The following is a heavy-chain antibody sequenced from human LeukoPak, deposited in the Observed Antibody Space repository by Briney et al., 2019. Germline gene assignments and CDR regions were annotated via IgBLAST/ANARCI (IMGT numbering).Heavy chain of an antibody. CDR3: ARLILSGSYLYYFDY. CDR2: ISYSGNT. J-gene: IGHJ4*02. Sequence: SETLSLTCGVSYGSITDTNYWTWVRQPPGKGLEWIGYISYSGNTNYNPSLKSRVTISVDMSKNQFSLKLSSVTAADTAVYHCARLILSGSYLYYFDYWGQGTLVTVSS. V-gene: IGHV4-59*08. D-gene: IGHD1-26*01. CDR1: YGSITDTNY.